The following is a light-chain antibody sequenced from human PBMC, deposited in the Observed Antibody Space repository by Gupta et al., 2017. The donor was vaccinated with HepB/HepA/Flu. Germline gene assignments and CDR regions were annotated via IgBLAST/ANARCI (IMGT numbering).Light chain of an antibody. Sequence: SYELTQPPSVSVSPGQTARVTCSGDALPNQHTYWYQQKPGQAPLLVIYKDKERPAGIPERFSGSISATTVTLTISGVQAEDEADYHCQASDNSGTDFGGGTKLTVL. V-gene: IGLV3-25*03. CDR3: QASDNSGTD. J-gene: IGLJ2*01. CDR2: KDK. CDR1: ALPNQH.